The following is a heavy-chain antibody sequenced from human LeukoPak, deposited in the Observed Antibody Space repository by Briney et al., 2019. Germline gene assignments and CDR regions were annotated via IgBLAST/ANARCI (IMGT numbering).Heavy chain of an antibody. CDR2: ISWNSGSI. CDR3: AKDTSYYYDSSGYFPS. V-gene: IGHV3-9*01. J-gene: IGHJ5*02. Sequence: GGSLRLSCAASGFTFDDYAMHWVRQAPGKGLEWVSGISWNSGSIGYADSVKGRFTISRDNAKNPLYLQMNSLRAEDTALYYCAKDTSYYYDSSGYFPSWGQGTLVTVSS. D-gene: IGHD3-22*01. CDR1: GFTFDDYA.